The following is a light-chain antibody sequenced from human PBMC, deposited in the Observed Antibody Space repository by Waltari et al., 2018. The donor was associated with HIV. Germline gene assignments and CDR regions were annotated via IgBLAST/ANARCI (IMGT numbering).Light chain of an antibody. J-gene: IGKJ4*01. CDR2: DSS. CDR1: QSIYVH. CDR3: QHRSSWPPT. V-gene: IGKV3-11*01. Sequence: EIVLTQSPATLSLSPGQRANPSCRASQSIYVHLGWYQHKPGQPPRLLVYDSSKRVTDIPARFSGSGSGANFTLTISSLEPEDFAVYYCQHRSSWPPTFGGGTRIEI.